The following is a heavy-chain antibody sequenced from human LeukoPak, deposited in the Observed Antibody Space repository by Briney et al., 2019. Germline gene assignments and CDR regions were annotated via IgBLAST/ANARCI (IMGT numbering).Heavy chain of an antibody. D-gene: IGHD4-17*01. CDR1: GFSFSIYS. Sequence: GGSLILSCAASGFSFSIYSMNWVRQAPGKGLEWVSYISSSSSTIYYANSVKGRFTIFRDNAKNSLYLQMISLRAEDTAVYFCARDRYGDYAIDYWGQGTLVTVSS. CDR2: ISSSSSTI. J-gene: IGHJ4*02. CDR3: ARDRYGDYAIDY. V-gene: IGHV3-48*04.